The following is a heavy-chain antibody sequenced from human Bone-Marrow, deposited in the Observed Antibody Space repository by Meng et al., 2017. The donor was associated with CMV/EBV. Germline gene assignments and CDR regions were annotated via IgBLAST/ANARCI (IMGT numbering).Heavy chain of an antibody. CDR2: IIPILGIA. Sequence: SVNVSRKASGGTFSSYAISWVRQAPGQGLEWMGGIIPILGIANYAQKFQGRVTITADKSTSTAYMELSSLRSEDTAVYYCARPADVVVPAARRSYYYYYGMDVWGQGTTVTVSS. CDR3: ARPADVVVPAARRSYYYYYGMDV. V-gene: IGHV1-69*10. D-gene: IGHD2-2*01. J-gene: IGHJ6*02. CDR1: GGTFSSYA.